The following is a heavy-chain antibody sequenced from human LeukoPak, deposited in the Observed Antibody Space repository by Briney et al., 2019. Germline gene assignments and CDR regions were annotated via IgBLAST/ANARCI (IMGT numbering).Heavy chain of an antibody. CDR3: ARYSGYDLILGHIPYYYYYMDV. J-gene: IGHJ6*03. D-gene: IGHD5-12*01. V-gene: IGHV1-8*02. CDR1: GYTFTGYY. CDR2: MNPNSGNT. Sequence: ASVKVSCKASGYTFTGYYMHWVRQATGQGLEWMGWMNPNSGNTGYAQKFQGRVTMTRNTSISTAYMELSSLRSEDTAVYYCARYSGYDLILGHIPYYYYYMDVWGKGTTVTISS.